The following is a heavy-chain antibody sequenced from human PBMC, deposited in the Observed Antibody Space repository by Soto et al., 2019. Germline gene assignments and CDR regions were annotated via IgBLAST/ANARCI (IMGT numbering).Heavy chain of an antibody. CDR2: ISAYNGNT. CDR1: GHTFTSYG. Sequence: QVQLVQSGAEVKKPGASVKVSCKASGHTFTSYGISWVRQAPGQGLEWMGWISAYNGNTNYAQKLQGRVTMTTDTSTSTAYMELRSPRSDDTAVYYCAREGGGNYDFWSGYSLYYGMDVWGQGTTVTVSS. D-gene: IGHD3-3*01. CDR3: AREGGGNYDFWSGYSLYYGMDV. V-gene: IGHV1-18*01. J-gene: IGHJ6*02.